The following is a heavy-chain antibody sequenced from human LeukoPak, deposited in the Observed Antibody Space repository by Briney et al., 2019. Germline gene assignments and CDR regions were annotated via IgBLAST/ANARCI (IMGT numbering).Heavy chain of an antibody. CDR3: ARLVGATTDWFDP. CDR2: ISSSSSYI. V-gene: IGHV3-21*01. Sequence: TGGSLRLSCAASGFTFSSYSMNWVRQAPGKGLEWVSSISSSSSYIYYADSVKGRFTISRDNAKNSLYLQVNSLRAEDTAVYYCARLVGATTDWFDPWGQGTLVTVSS. J-gene: IGHJ5*02. D-gene: IGHD1-26*01. CDR1: GFTFSSYS.